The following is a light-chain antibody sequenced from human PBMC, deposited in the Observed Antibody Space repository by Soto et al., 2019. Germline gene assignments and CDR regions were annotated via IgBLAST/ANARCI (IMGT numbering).Light chain of an antibody. J-gene: IGKJ2*01. Sequence: ELVLTQSPGTLSLSPGERDTLSCRASQSVSSSYLAWYQQKPGQAPRLLIYAASSRATGIPDRFSGSGSGTDFTLTISRLEPEDFAVYFCQQYGTSLPFTFGQGTKVDIK. CDR3: QQYGTSLPFT. V-gene: IGKV3-20*01. CDR2: AAS. CDR1: QSVSSSY.